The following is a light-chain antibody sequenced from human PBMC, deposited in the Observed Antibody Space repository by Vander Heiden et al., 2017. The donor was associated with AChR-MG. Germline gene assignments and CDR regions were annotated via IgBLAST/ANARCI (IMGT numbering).Light chain of an antibody. Sequence: QSALTQPASVSGSPGQSITISCTVSSSDVANYNLVSWYQQHPDKAPKLMIYEVTKRPSGVSNRFSGSKSGNTASLTISGLQAEDEADYYCCSYAGTSTWVFGGGTKLTVI. CDR2: EVT. J-gene: IGLJ3*02. CDR3: CSYAGTSTWV. V-gene: IGLV2-23*02. CDR1: SSDVANYNL.